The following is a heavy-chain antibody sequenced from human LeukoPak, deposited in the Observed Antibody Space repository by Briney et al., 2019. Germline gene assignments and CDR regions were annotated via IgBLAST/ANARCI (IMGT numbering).Heavy chain of an antibody. V-gene: IGHV3-23*01. CDR1: GFDFSSYA. Sequence: GGSLRLSCAASGFDFSSYAVSWVRQAPGKGLEWVSAITGSGSSTYYADSVKGRFTVSRDNPKNTLYLQMNSLRAEDTAVYYCGKDEQGFGMQTSHWGQGTLVTVSS. J-gene: IGHJ4*02. D-gene: IGHD1-14*01. CDR3: GKDEQGFGMQTSH. CDR2: ITGSGSST.